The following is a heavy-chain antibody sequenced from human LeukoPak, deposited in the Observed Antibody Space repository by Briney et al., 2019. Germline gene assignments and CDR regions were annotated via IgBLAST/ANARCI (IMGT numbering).Heavy chain of an antibody. CDR3: ARASGPFDY. J-gene: IGHJ4*02. Sequence: GGSLRLSCAASGFTFSDAWMSWVRQAPGEGLEWVAVIWNDGSNKYYADSVKGRFTISRDNSKNTLYLQMNSLRAEDTAAYYCARASGPFDYWGQGTLVTVSS. CDR1: GFTFSDAW. CDR2: IWNDGSNK. V-gene: IGHV3-33*08.